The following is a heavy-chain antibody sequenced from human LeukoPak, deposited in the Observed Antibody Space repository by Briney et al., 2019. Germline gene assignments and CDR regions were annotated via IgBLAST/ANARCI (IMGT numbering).Heavy chain of an antibody. V-gene: IGHV3-48*04. CDR2: ISAASWGI. J-gene: IGHJ4*02. CDR3: ARDRWIQLWRYFDY. Sequence: GGSLRLSCAASGFTFSTYSMTWVRQAPGKGLEWISYISAASWGIKYADSVKGRFTISRDNAKNSLYLQMNSLRAEDTAVYYCARDRWIQLWRYFDYWGQGTLVTVSS. D-gene: IGHD5-18*01. CDR1: GFTFSTYS.